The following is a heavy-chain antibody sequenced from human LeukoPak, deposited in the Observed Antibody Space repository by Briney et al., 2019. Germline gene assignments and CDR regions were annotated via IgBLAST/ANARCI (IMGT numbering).Heavy chain of an antibody. CDR1: GFTFGSYW. CDR2: IKQDGSEK. D-gene: IGHD5-18*01. CDR3: ARDSGFSYGRFDD. Sequence: PGGSLRLSCAASGFTFGSYWMSWVRQAPGKGLEWVANIKQDGSEKYYVDSVKGRFTISRDNAKNSLFLQMNSLRAEDTAVYYCARDSGFSYGRFDDWGQGTLVTVSS. J-gene: IGHJ4*02. V-gene: IGHV3-7*01.